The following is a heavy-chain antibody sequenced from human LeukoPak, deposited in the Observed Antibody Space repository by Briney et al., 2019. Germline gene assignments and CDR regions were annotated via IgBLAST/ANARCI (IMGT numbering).Heavy chain of an antibody. D-gene: IGHD2-15*01. J-gene: IGHJ4*02. CDR3: AKRAVGAAYYFDY. CDR2: IKSDGSEE. CDR1: GFTFNRYW. Sequence: GGSLRLSCAASGFTFNRYWVSWVRQAPGKGLEWVAQIKSDGSEEYYADSVRGRFTISRDNAKSSLYLQMNSLRAEDTAVYYCAKRAVGAAYYFDYWGQGTLVSVSS. V-gene: IGHV3-7*05.